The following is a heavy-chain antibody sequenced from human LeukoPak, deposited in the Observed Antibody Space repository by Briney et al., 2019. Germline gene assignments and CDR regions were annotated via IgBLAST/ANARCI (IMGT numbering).Heavy chain of an antibody. CDR1: GGSFSGYY. Sequence: SETLSLTCAVYGGSFSGYYWSWIHQPPGEGMEWIGEINHSGSTNYNPSLKSRVTISVDTSKNQFSLKLSPVTAADTAVYYCARGLLNNWFDPWGQGTLVTVSS. J-gene: IGHJ5*02. CDR3: ARGLLNNWFDP. V-gene: IGHV4-34*01. CDR2: INHSGST.